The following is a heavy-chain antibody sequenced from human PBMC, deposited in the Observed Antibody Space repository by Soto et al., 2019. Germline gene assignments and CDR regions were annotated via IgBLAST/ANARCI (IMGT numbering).Heavy chain of an antibody. Sequence: PGGSLRLSCAASGFTFSSYAMGWVRQAPGKGLEWVSAISGSGGSTDYADSVKGRFTISRDNSKNTLYLQMNSLRAEDTAVYYCAKDPRYNWNQGQLRFDPWGQGTLVTVSS. CDR3: AKDPRYNWNQGQLRFDP. D-gene: IGHD1-20*01. J-gene: IGHJ5*02. CDR1: GFTFSSYA. V-gene: IGHV3-23*01. CDR2: ISGSGGST.